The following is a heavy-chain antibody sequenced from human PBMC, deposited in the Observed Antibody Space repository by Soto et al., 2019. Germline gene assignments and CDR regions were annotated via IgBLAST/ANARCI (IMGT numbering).Heavy chain of an antibody. Sequence: GGSLRLSCAASGFSFSTYALSWVRQAPGKGLDWVSVISGSGGSTDYAGSVKGRFTISRDNSKNALYLQMNSLRAEDTALYYCAKVGGSGWFDAFDIWGQGTRSPSPQ. D-gene: IGHD6-19*01. CDR1: GFSFSTYA. CDR3: AKVGGSGWFDAFDI. CDR2: ISGSGGST. J-gene: IGHJ3*02. V-gene: IGHV3-23*01.